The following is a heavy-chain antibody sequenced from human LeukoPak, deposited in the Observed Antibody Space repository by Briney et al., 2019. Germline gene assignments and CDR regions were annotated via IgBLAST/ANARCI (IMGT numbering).Heavy chain of an antibody. Sequence: GGSLRLSCAASKFTFSAYTMHWVRQAPGKGLEWVSCIHSTNGYIDYADSVKGGFTISRDNSKSSLYLQMNSLRAEDTAVYYCSRSCSAGNCPFDTWGQGTLVTVSS. CDR2: IHSTNGYI. D-gene: IGHD2-15*01. CDR1: KFTFSAYT. V-gene: IGHV3-21*01. CDR3: SRSCSAGNCPFDT. J-gene: IGHJ5*02.